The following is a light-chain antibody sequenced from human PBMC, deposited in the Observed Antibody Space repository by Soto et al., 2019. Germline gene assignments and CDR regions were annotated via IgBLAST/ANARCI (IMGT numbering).Light chain of an antibody. Sequence: EIVLTQSPGTLSLSPGERATLSCRASQCVGSVYLAWFQQRPGQAPRLLIYGASSRAPGIPARFSGSGSGTDFTLTISRLESEDFAVYYCQQYGTAPFTFRQGTKLEIK. V-gene: IGKV3-20*01. CDR1: QCVGSVY. CDR3: QQYGTAPFT. J-gene: IGKJ2*01. CDR2: GAS.